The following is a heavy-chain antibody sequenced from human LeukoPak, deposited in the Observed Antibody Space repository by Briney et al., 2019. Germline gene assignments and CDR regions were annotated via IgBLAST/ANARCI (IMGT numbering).Heavy chain of an antibody. CDR3: AEDSTYDSSGYYDY. Sequence: GGSLRLSCAASGFTFSSYAMNWVRQTPGKGLEWVSAISGSGGSTYYADSVKGRFTISRDNSKNTLYLQMNSLRVEDTAIYFCAEDSTYDSSGYYDYWGQGTLVTVSS. D-gene: IGHD3-22*01. J-gene: IGHJ4*02. V-gene: IGHV3-23*01. CDR2: ISGSGGST. CDR1: GFTFSSYA.